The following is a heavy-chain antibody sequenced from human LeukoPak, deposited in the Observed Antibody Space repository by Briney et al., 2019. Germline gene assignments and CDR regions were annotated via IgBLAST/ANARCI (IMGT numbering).Heavy chain of an antibody. V-gene: IGHV4-59*01. D-gene: IGHD2-2*01. CDR2: IYYSGST. J-gene: IGHJ6*02. CDR1: GGSISSYY. CDR3: ARGHREAYCSSTSCHYYYYYGMDA. Sequence: PSETLSLTCTVSGGSISSYYWSWIRQPPGKGLEWIGYIYYSGSTNYNPSLKSRVTISVDTSKNQFSLKLSSVTAADTAVYYCARGHREAYCSSTSCHYYYYYGMDAWGQGTTVTVSS.